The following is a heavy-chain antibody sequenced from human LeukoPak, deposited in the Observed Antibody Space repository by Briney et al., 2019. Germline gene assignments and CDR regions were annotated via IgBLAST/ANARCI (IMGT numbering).Heavy chain of an antibody. Sequence: SETLSLTCTVSGGSISSYYWSWIRQPPGKGLEWIGYIYYSGSTNYNPSLKSRVTISVDTSKNQFSLKLSSVTAADTAVYYCARAIRDGYNTYYFDYWGQGTLVTVSS. D-gene: IGHD5-24*01. CDR2: IYYSGST. V-gene: IGHV4-59*01. CDR1: GGSISSYY. J-gene: IGHJ4*02. CDR3: ARAIRDGYNTYYFDY.